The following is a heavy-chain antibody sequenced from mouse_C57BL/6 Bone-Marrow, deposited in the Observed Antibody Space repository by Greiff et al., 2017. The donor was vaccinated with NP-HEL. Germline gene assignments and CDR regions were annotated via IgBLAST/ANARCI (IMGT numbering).Heavy chain of an antibody. V-gene: IGHV1-15*01. Sequence: VQLVESGAELVRPGASVTLSCKASGYTFTDYEMHWVKQTPVHGLEWIGAIDPETGGTAYNQKFKGKAILTADKSSSTAYMELRSLTSEDSAVYYCTRYDPDYFDYWGQGTTLTVSS. D-gene: IGHD2-3*01. CDR1: GYTFTDYE. CDR2: IDPETGGT. CDR3: TRYDPDYFDY. J-gene: IGHJ2*01.